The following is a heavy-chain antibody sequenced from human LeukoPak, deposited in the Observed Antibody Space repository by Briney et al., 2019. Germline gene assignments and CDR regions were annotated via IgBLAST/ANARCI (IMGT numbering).Heavy chain of an antibody. CDR2: ISYDGSNK. J-gene: IGHJ1*01. CDR3: AKDYRSVAAVGDFQH. D-gene: IGHD6-13*01. V-gene: IGHV3-30*18. CDR1: GFTFSSYG. Sequence: PGGSLRLSCAASGFTFSSYGMHWVRQAPGKGLEWVAVISYDGSNKYYADSVKGRFTISRDNSKNTLYLQMNSLRAEDTAVYYCAKDYRSVAAVGDFQHWGQGTLVTVSS.